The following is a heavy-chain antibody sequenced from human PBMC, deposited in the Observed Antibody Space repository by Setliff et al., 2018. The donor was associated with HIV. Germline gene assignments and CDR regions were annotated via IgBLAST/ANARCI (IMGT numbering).Heavy chain of an antibody. Sequence: SETLSLTCAVYGGSFSGSYWSWIRQPPGKGLEWIGYIYSTGRTDYNPSLYSRLTISVDTSKNQVSLNLTSVTTADTAVYYCARELYGGNSRPFDYWGQGALVTVSS. CDR2: IYSTGRT. V-gene: IGHV4-34*11. CDR3: ARELYGGNSRPFDY. J-gene: IGHJ4*02. CDR1: GGSFSGSY. D-gene: IGHD2-21*02.